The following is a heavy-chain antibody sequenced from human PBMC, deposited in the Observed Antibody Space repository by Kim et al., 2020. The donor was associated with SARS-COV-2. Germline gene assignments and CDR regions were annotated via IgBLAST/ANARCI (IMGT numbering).Heavy chain of an antibody. V-gene: IGHV7-4-1*02. J-gene: IGHJ6*03. Sequence: YPQGFTGRFVLSWDTSVSTAYLQISSLKAEDTAVYYCARTNYDSFYYMDVWGKGTTVTVSS. CDR3: ARTNYDSFYYMDV.